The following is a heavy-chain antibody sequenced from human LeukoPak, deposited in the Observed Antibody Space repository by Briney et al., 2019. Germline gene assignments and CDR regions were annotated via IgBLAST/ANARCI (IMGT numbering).Heavy chain of an antibody. CDR3: ARDRFAAAMACSAFDL. J-gene: IGHJ3*01. D-gene: IGHD5-18*01. CDR2: IYTSGSS. V-gene: IGHV4-4*07. CDR1: GGSISSYC. Sequence: PSETLSLTCTVCGGSISSYCWSWIRHPAGKGLEWIGRIYTSGSSNYNPSLQSRVTISVDKSKNQFSLKVPSVTAADTAVYYCARDRFAAAMACSAFDLWGQGTMVTVSS.